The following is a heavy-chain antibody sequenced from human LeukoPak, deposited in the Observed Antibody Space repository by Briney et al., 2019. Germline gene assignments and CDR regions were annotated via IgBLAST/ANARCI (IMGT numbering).Heavy chain of an antibody. V-gene: IGHV4-30-2*01. CDR1: GGSISSGGYS. Sequence: SETLSLTCAVSGGSISSGGYSWSWIRQPPGKGLEWIGYIYHSGSTYYNPSLKSRVTISVDRSKNQFSLKLSSVTAADTAVYYCARQVPDWNYHYYYYYYMDVWGKGTTVTVSS. J-gene: IGHJ6*03. CDR2: IYHSGST. D-gene: IGHD1-7*01. CDR3: ARQVPDWNYHYYYYYYMDV.